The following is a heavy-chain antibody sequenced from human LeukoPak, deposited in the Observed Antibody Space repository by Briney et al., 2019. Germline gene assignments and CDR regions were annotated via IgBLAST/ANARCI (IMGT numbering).Heavy chain of an antibody. CDR2: IYYSGST. CDR3: ATHRCGDSNFEY. D-gene: IGHD4-17*01. J-gene: IGHJ4*02. CDR1: GASVSSYY. Sequence: SESLSLTCTVSGASVSSYYWSWIRQPPGKGLEWVGYIYYSGSTNYNPSLKSRVTISVDTSKNPLSLKLRSLTPAETAVYYCATHRCGDSNFEYWGQGTLVTVSS. V-gene: IGHV4-59*02.